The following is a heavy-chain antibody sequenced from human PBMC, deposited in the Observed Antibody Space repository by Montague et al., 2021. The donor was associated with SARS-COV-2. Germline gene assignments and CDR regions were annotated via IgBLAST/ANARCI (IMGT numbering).Heavy chain of an antibody. V-gene: IGHV1-18*04. CDR2: ISAYNGNT. CDR1: GYTFTSYG. Sequence: SVKVSCKASGYTFTSYGISWVRQAPGQGLEWMGWISAYNGNTNYAQKLQGRVTMTTDTSTSTACMELRSLRSDDTAVYYCARAAPYPHPTYYYYYGMDVWGQGTTVTVSS. D-gene: IGHD2-2*02. J-gene: IGHJ6*02. CDR3: ARAAPYPHPTYYYYYGMDV.